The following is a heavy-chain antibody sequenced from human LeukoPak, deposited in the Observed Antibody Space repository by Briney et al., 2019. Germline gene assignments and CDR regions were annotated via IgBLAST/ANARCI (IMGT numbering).Heavy chain of an antibody. Sequence: PGGSLRLSCAASGFTFSSYGMHWVRQAPGKGLEWVAVISYDGSNKYYADSVKGRFTISRDNSKNTLYLQMNSLRAVDTAVYYCAKDKGSGSYWLDYWGQGTLVTVSS. CDR2: ISYDGSNK. CDR1: GFTFSSYG. D-gene: IGHD3-10*01. V-gene: IGHV3-30*18. CDR3: AKDKGSGSYWLDY. J-gene: IGHJ4*02.